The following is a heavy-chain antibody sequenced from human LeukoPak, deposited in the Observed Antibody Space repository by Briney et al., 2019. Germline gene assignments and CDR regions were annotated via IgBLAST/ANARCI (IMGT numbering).Heavy chain of an antibody. CDR1: GYTFTGYY. V-gene: IGHV1-2*02. Sequence: ASVKVSCKASGYTFTGYYMHWVRQAPGQGLEWMGWINPNSGGTNYAQKFQGRVTMTRDTSISTAYMELSRLRSDDTAVYYCARDLGGWYYYYMDVWGKGTTVTVSS. J-gene: IGHJ6*03. CDR2: INPNSGGT. CDR3: ARDLGGWYYYYMDV. D-gene: IGHD6-19*01.